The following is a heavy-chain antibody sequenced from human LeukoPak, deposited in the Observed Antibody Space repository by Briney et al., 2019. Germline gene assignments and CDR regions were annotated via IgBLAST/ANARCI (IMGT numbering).Heavy chain of an antibody. CDR1: GGSISSGGHS. V-gene: IGHV4-30-2*01. CDR2: IYHSGSGST. Sequence: PSETLSLTCTVSGGSISSGGHSWSWIRQPPGKGLEWIGYIYHSGSGSTYYNPSLKSRVTISIDKSKNQFSLKLNSVTAADTAVYYCARINDFWSGPTLDVWGQGTTVTVS. CDR3: ARINDFWSGPTLDV. J-gene: IGHJ6*02. D-gene: IGHD3-3*01.